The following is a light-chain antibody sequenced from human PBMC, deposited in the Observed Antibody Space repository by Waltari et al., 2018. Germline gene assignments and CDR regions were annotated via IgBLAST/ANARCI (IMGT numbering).Light chain of an antibody. V-gene: IGKV1-17*01. CDR2: AGS. J-gene: IGKJ4*01. Sequence: DIQMTQSPSSLSASVGDRVIRTCRAGRGIRSDLAWYQQKPGKVPKRLIYAGSNLQSGVPSRFSGSGYETEFTLTISSLQPEDSATYYCLQHATYPLTFGGGTKVEV. CDR1: RGIRSD. CDR3: LQHATYPLT.